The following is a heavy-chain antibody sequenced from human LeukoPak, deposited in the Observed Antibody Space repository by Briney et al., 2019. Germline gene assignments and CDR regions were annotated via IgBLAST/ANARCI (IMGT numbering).Heavy chain of an antibody. D-gene: IGHD5-24*01. J-gene: IGHJ4*02. Sequence: ASVKVSCKASGYTFTSYDINWVRQATGQGLEWMGWTNPNSGNTGYAQKFQGRVTITRNTSISTAYMELSSLRSEDTAVYYCARGIGMATTRPPYYFDYWGQGTLVTVSS. V-gene: IGHV1-8*03. CDR2: TNPNSGNT. CDR3: ARGIGMATTRPPYYFDY. CDR1: GYTFTSYD.